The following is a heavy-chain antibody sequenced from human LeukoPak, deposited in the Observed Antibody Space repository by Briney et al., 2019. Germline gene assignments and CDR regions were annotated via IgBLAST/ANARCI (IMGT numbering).Heavy chain of an antibody. CDR3: ARPLSGTTDFDY. CDR2: ISSSSSYI. Sequence: GGSLRLSCAASGFTFSSYTMNWVRQAPGKGLEWVSLISSSSSYIFYADSVKGRFTISRDNAKKSLYLQMNSLRAEDTAVYYYARPLSGTTDFDYWGQGTLVTVSS. V-gene: IGHV3-21*01. J-gene: IGHJ4*02. CDR1: GFTFSSYT. D-gene: IGHD1-20*01.